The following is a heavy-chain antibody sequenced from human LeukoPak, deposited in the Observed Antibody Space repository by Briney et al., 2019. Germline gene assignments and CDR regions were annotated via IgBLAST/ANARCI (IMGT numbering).Heavy chain of an antibody. CDR1: GGSISSSNYY. Sequence: SETLSLTCAVSGGSISSSNYYWGWIRQPPGKGLEWIGNIYYTGSTYYNPSLTSRVTISVDSSKNHFSLKLTSVTAADTAVYYCASILSPNYFDTSGYYDYWGQGTLVTVSS. J-gene: IGHJ4*02. CDR2: IYYTGST. CDR3: ASILSPNYFDTSGYYDY. V-gene: IGHV4-39*07. D-gene: IGHD3-22*01.